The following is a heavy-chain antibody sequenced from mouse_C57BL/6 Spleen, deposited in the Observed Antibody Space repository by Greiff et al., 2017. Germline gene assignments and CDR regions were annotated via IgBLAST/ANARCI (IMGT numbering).Heavy chain of an antibody. D-gene: IGHD4-1*01. Sequence: QVQLQQPGAELVKPGASVKMSCKASGYTFTSYWITWVKQRPGQGLEWIGDIYPGSGSTNYNEKFKSKATLTVDTSSSTAYMQLSSLTSEDSAVYYCANTGTSDWYVDVWGTGTTVTGSS. CDR1: GYTFTSYW. CDR3: ANTGTSDWYVDV. CDR2: IYPGSGST. J-gene: IGHJ1*03. V-gene: IGHV1-55*01.